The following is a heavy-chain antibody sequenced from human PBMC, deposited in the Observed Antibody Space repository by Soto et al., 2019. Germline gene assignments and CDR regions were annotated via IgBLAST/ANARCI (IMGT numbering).Heavy chain of an antibody. V-gene: IGHV3-74*01. J-gene: IGHJ4*02. D-gene: IGHD1-1*01. Sequence: GGSLRLCCAASGFSFSSAWMSWVRQTPGKGLEWVSRISGDGSSAHYADFAKGRFTISRDNAKNTVYLQMNSLRVDDTAVYYCARRDWNGGYCDLWGRGIVVTVSS. CDR3: ARRDWNGGYCDL. CDR2: ISGDGSSA. CDR1: GFSFSSAW.